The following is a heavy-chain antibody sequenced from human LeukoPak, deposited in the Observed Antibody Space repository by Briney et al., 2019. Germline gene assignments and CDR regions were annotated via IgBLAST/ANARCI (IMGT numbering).Heavy chain of an antibody. D-gene: IGHD4-17*01. CDR2: IYYSGST. CDR3: ARDSDYGDAFDI. CDR1: GGSISSYY. Sequence: PSETLSLTCTVSGGSISSYYWSWIRQPPGKGLEWIGYIYYSGSTNYNPSLKSRVTISVDTSKNQFSLKLSSVTAADTAVYYCARDSDYGDAFDIWGQGTMVTVSS. J-gene: IGHJ3*02. V-gene: IGHV4-59*01.